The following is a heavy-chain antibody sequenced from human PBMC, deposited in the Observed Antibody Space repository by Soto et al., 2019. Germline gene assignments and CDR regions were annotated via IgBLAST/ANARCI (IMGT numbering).Heavy chain of an antibody. CDR2: IKEDGSEK. V-gene: IGHV3-7*05. CDR3: ARVAV. J-gene: IGHJ4*02. Sequence: VQVVESGGGLVQPGGSLRLSCAVSGFALSRYWMSWVRQAPGKGLEWVANIKEDGSEKHYVDSVKGRFTISRDNAKNSLYLQMNSLRAEDTAVYYCARVAVRGQGTLVTVSS. CDR1: GFALSRYW. D-gene: IGHD6-19*01.